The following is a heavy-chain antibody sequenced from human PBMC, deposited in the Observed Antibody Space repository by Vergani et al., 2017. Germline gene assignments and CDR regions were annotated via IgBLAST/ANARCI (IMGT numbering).Heavy chain of an antibody. CDR1: GFNFGEYG. CDR2: IRSKTYGATT. D-gene: IGHD4-23*01. V-gene: IGHV3-49*04. CDR3: AVEIYDYGGSRDFDY. J-gene: IGHJ4*02. Sequence: EVHLVESGGDLVQPGRSLRLSCQTSGFNFGEYGVSGVRQAPGKGLEWIGFIRSKTYGATTEYAASVRGRFTISRDDSKGIAYLQMSSLKKEDTAVYRCAVEIYDYGGSRDFDYWGQGTLVVVSS.